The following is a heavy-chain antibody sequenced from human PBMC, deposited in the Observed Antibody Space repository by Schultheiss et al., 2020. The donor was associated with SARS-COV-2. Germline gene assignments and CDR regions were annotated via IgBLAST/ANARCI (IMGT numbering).Heavy chain of an antibody. D-gene: IGHD3-22*01. CDR2: ISSSSSYI. CDR1: GFTFSSYA. J-gene: IGHJ3*02. V-gene: IGHV3-21*03. Sequence: GGSLRLSCAASGFTFSSYAMHWVRQAPGKGLVWVSSISSSSSYIYYADSVKGRFTISRDNSKNTLYLQMNSLKTEDTAVYYCTREGYYYDSSGYFPGAFDIWGQGTMVTVSS. CDR3: TREGYYYDSSGYFPGAFDI.